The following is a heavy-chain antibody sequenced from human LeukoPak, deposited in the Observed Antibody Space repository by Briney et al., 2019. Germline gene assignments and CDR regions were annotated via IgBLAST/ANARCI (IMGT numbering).Heavy chain of an antibody. D-gene: IGHD6-19*01. J-gene: IGHJ4*02. V-gene: IGHV3-11*04. Sequence: PGGSLRLSCAASAFTFSDHYMDWVRQAPGKGLEWVSYISSGGETMYYADSVKGRFTISRDNAKNSLYLQMNSLRVEDTAVYYCARVVSSVDYWGQGTLVTVSS. CDR3: ARVVSSVDY. CDR2: ISSGGETM. CDR1: AFTFSDHY.